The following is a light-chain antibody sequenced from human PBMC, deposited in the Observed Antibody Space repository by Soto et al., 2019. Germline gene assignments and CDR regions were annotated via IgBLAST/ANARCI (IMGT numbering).Light chain of an antibody. Sequence: QSALTQPASVSGSPGQSITISCTGSSSDVGVYKYVSWYQQHPGKAPRLMIYEVSNRPSGVSNRFSGSKSGNTASLTISGLHAEDEADYYCSSYASSSSLVFGGGTKVTVL. CDR1: SSDVGVYKY. J-gene: IGLJ3*02. CDR2: EVS. V-gene: IGLV2-14*01. CDR3: SSYASSSSLV.